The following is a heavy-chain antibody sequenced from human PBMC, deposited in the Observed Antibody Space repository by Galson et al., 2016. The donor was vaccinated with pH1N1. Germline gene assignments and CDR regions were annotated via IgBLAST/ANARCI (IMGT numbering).Heavy chain of an antibody. D-gene: IGHD2/OR15-2a*01. J-gene: IGHJ6*02. Sequence: SLRLSCAVSEFTINDYWMTWVRQAPGKGLEWVSGISWNSGIIGYADSVKGRFTISRDNAKNSLYLQMNSLRAEDTALYYCAKTFMGVAYYYGMDVWGQGTTVTVSS. V-gene: IGHV3-9*01. CDR2: ISWNSGII. CDR1: EFTINDYW. CDR3: AKTFMGVAYYYGMDV.